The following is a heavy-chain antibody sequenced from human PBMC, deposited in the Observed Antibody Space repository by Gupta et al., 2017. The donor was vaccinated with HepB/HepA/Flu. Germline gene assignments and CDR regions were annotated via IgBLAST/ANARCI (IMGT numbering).Heavy chain of an antibody. Sequence: EVQLIESGGGLVQPGGSLRLSCAASGFTLSTHWMHWVRQAPGKGLVWVSRIKSDGSRTSYADSVKGRVTISRDNAKNTLYMQMNSLRAEDTAVYYCALNHYYQMDVWGKGTTVTVSS. V-gene: IGHV3-74*01. CDR1: GFTLSTHW. J-gene: IGHJ6*03. CDR3: ALNHYYQMDV. CDR2: IKSDGSRT.